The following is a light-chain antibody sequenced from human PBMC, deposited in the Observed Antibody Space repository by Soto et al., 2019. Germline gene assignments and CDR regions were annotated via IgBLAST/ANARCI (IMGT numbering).Light chain of an antibody. Sequence: QSVLTQPPSASVTPGQRVTISCSGSSSNIGTNTVNCYQQLPGTAPKLLIYSNNQRPSGVPDRFSGSKSGTSASLAISGLQSEDEADYYCAAWDDSLSGYVFGSGTKVTVL. CDR3: AAWDDSLSGYV. J-gene: IGLJ1*01. CDR1: SSNIGTNT. CDR2: SNN. V-gene: IGLV1-44*01.